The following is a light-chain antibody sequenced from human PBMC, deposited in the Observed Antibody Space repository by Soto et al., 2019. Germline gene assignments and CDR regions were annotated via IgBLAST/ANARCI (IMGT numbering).Light chain of an antibody. J-gene: IGKJ5*01. CDR3: QQYYDIPIT. Sequence: DIVMSQSPDSLAVSLGERATSNGNSSRTLLSASNNKNYLAWYQQKPGQPPKLLISWASTRDSGVPDRFSGSGSGTDFTLTISSLQAEDVAVYSCQQYYDIPITFGQGTRLENK. CDR2: WAS. V-gene: IGKV4-1*01. CDR1: RTLLSASNNKNY.